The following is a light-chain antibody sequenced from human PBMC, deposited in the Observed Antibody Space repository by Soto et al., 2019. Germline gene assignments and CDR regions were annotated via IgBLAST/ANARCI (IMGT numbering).Light chain of an antibody. CDR1: QSVFYSSNNKNY. V-gene: IGKV4-1*01. CDR2: WAS. J-gene: IGKJ4*01. Sequence: DIVMTQSPDSLAVSLGERATINCKSSQSVFYSSNNKNYLAWYQQKPGQPPKLLIYWASTREFGVPDRFSGSGSGTDSTLTISSLQAEDVAVYSCQQYYSTPPTFGGGTKVEIK. CDR3: QQYYSTPPT.